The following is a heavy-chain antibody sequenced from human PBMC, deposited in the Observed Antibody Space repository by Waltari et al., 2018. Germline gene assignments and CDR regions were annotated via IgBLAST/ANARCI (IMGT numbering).Heavy chain of an antibody. V-gene: IGHV1-24*01. CDR1: GDPRTELS. CDR3: ATVAPRLRPASVRAGYYHH. Sequence: QVQLVQSGAEMKQPGASVKVSCKVSGDPRTELSSPWVRQAPGKGCGWGGGAGWVRMAGETGDDRECRDRVTTTGDTATDRARMGLRCLTSEDTGSYYCATVAPRLRPASVRAGYYHHWGQGTLVTVSS. D-gene: IGHD4-17*01. CDR2: WVRMAGET. J-gene: IGHJ1*01.